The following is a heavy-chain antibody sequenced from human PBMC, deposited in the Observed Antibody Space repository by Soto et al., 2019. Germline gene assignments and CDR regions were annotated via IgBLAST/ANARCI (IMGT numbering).Heavy chain of an antibody. D-gene: IGHD2-15*01. CDR2: IYYSGST. V-gene: IGHV4-30-4*01. J-gene: IGHJ4*02. CDR3: ARGYCSGGSCYSWDY. Sequence: TLSLTCAVSGGSISSGDYYWSWIRQPPGKGLEWIGYIYYSGSTYYNPSLKSRVTISVDTSKNQFSLKLSSVTAADTAVYYCARGYCSGGSCYSWDYWGQGTLVTVSS. CDR1: GGSISSGDYY.